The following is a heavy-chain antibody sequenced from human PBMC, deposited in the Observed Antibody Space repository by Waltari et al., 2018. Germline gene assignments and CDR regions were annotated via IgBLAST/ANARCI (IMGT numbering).Heavy chain of an antibody. Sequence: EVQLVETGGGLIQPGGSLRLSCASSGFTVSSNYMSWARQAPGKGLEWVSVIYSGGSTYYADSVKGRFTISRDNSKNTLYLQMNSLRAEDTAVYYCASGYGDYSVDYWGQGTLVTVSS. V-gene: IGHV3-53*02. D-gene: IGHD4-17*01. CDR3: ASGYGDYSVDY. J-gene: IGHJ4*02. CDR2: IYSGGST. CDR1: GFTVSSNY.